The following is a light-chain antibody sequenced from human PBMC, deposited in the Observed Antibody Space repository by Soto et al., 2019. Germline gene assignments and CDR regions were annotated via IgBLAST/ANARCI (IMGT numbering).Light chain of an antibody. CDR2: EAL. CDR1: RSISTY. CDR3: QQRKNWQLT. Sequence: ETVLTQSPATLSLSPGERATLSCRASRSISTYLAWYQQKPGQAPRLLIYEALNRATGIPARFSGSGSGTDFTLTISSLEPEDFEVYYCQQRKNWQLTLGGGTKVDIK. J-gene: IGKJ4*02. V-gene: IGKV3-11*01.